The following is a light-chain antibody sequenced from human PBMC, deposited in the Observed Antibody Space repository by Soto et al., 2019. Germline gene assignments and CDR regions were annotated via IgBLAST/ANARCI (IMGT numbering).Light chain of an antibody. Sequence: QSVLTQPPSASGTPVQRVTISCSGSSSNIGSNTVNCYQQLPGTTPKLLIYSNNPRPSGVPDRFSGAKSGTSASLAISGLQSEDEADYYCAAWDDSLNGVVFGGGTKLTVL. CDR2: SNN. CDR3: AAWDDSLNGVV. CDR1: SSNIGSNT. J-gene: IGLJ2*01. V-gene: IGLV1-44*01.